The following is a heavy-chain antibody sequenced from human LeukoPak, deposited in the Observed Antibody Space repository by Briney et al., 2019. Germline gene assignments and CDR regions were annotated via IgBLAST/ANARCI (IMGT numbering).Heavy chain of an antibody. CDR1: GFTFSSYS. D-gene: IGHD5-18*01. CDR2: ISSSSSYI. V-gene: IGHV3-21*01. CDR3: ARDSRGYNYGRPPDY. J-gene: IGHJ4*02. Sequence: GGSLRLSCAASGFTFSSYSMNWVRQAPGKGLEWVSSISSSSSYIYYADSVKGRFTISRDNSENTLYLQMNSLRAEDTAVYYCARDSRGYNYGRPPDYWGQGTLVTVSS.